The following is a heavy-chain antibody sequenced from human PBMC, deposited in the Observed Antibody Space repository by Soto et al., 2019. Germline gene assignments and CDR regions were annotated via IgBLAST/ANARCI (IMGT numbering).Heavy chain of an antibody. CDR3: ARGVGGCSSTSCYASDAFDI. J-gene: IGHJ3*02. CDR1: GYTFTSYD. Sequence: ASVKVSCKASGYTFTSYDINWVRQATGQGLEWMGWMNPNSGNTGYAQKFQGRVTMTRNTSISTAYMELSSLRSEDTAVYYCARGVGGCSSTSCYASDAFDIWGQGTMVTVSS. V-gene: IGHV1-8*01. CDR2: MNPNSGNT. D-gene: IGHD2-2*01.